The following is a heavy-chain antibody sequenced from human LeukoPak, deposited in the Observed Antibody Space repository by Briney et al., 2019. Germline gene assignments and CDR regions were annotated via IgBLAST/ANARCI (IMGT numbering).Heavy chain of an antibody. CDR3: ARGHNYGPDY. Sequence: GGSLRLSCAASGFTFSDYYMSWIRQAPGKGLEWISYISSRGDTIYYADSVKGRFTISRDNVKKSLSLEMNTLRAEDTAVYYCARGHNYGPDYWGQGTLVTVSS. CDR2: ISSRGDTI. D-gene: IGHD5-18*01. V-gene: IGHV3-11*01. CDR1: GFTFSDYY. J-gene: IGHJ4*02.